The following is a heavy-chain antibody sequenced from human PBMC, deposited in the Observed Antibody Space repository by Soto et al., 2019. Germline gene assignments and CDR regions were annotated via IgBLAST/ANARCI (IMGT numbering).Heavy chain of an antibody. CDR1: GYTFANYY. Sequence: ASVKVSCKASGYTFANYYVQWVRQAPGQGLEWMGVIHPDGGHTTYSQKFQDRVTMTRDTFTSTIYMELSSLRSEDTAVYYCARGDNDYWGQGTLVTVSS. CDR3: ARGDNDY. CDR2: IHPDGGHT. J-gene: IGHJ4*02. V-gene: IGHV1-46*01.